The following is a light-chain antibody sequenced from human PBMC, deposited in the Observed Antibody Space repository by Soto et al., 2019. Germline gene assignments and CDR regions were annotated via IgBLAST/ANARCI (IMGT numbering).Light chain of an antibody. CDR1: SSDVGGYNY. CDR3: TSYAGGNNV. CDR2: EVC. V-gene: IGLV2-8*01. Sequence: QSALTQPPSASGSPGQSVTISCTGTSSDVGGYNYVSWYQQYPGKVPKLMVYEVCKRPSGVPERCSGSKSGNTASRTVSGLQAEDEADYYCTSYAGGNNVFGTGTKVTVL. J-gene: IGLJ1*01.